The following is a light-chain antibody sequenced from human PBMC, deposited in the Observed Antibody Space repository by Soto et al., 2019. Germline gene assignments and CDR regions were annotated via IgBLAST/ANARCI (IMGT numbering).Light chain of an antibody. CDR1: QAISNY. V-gene: IGKV1-27*01. J-gene: IGKJ5*01. CDR3: QQSYSMPPIT. CDR2: AAS. Sequence: DIQMTQSPSSVSASVGDRVTITCRASQAISNYLAWYQQKPGEVPKVLIYAASTLQSGVPSRFSGSGSGTDFTLTITSLQPEDVATYYCQQSYSMPPITFGQGTRLEI.